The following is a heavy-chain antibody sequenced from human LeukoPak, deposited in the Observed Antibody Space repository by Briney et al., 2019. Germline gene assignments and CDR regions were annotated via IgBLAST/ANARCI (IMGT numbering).Heavy chain of an antibody. J-gene: IGHJ4*02. CDR3: ARGSHRRYSSSWYSL. D-gene: IGHD6-13*01. CDR2: ISGSGSGGST. CDR1: GFTFSSSA. Sequence: GGSLRLSCAASGFTFSSSAMSWVRQAPGKGLEWVSSISGSGSGGSTYYADSVKGRFTISRDNSKNTVYLQMGSLRTEDMAVFYCARGSHRRYSSSWYSLWGQGTLVTVSS. V-gene: IGHV3-23*01.